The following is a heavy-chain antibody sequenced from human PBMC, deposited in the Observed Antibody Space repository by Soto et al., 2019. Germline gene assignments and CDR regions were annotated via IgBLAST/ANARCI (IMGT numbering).Heavy chain of an antibody. V-gene: IGHV4-39*01. CDR1: GGSISSSSYY. CDR3: ARLQKSKYYYDSSGTFDY. J-gene: IGHJ4*02. D-gene: IGHD3-22*01. CDR2: IYYSGST. Sequence: QLQLQESGPGLVKPSETLSLTCTVSGGSISSSSYYWGWIRQPPGKGLEWIGSIYYSGSTYYNPSLKSRVTISVDTSKNQFSLKLSSVTAADTAVYYCARLQKSKYYYDSSGTFDYWGQGTLFTVSS.